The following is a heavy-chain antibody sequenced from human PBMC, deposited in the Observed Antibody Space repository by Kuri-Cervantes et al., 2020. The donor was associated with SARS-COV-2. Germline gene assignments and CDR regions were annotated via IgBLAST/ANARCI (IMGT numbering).Heavy chain of an antibody. CDR1: GYTFTSYG. V-gene: IGHV1-18*01. D-gene: IGHD4-17*01. CDR2: ISAYNGNT. J-gene: IGHJ2*01. Sequence: ASVKVSCKASGYTFTSYGISWVRQAPGQGLEWMGWISAYNGNTNYAQKLQGRVTMTTDTSTSTAYMELRSLRSGDTAVYYCARDNEYGPLGYFDLWGRGTLVTVSS. CDR3: ARDNEYGPLGYFDL.